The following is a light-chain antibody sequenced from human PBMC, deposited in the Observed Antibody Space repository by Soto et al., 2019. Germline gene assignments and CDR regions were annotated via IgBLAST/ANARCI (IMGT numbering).Light chain of an antibody. CDR1: QSISSW. J-gene: IGKJ1*01. Sequence: DIQMTQSPSTLSASVGDRVTITCRASQSISSWLAWYQQKPGKAPKLLSYDASSLESGVPSRFSGSGSRTDFTLTMCRMLPDDFATYCCQQHNSYSMFGDGIKMKI. CDR3: QQHNSYSM. V-gene: IGKV1-5*01. CDR2: DAS.